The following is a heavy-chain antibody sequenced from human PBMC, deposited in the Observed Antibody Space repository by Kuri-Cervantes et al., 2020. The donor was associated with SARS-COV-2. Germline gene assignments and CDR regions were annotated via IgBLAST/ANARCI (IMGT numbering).Heavy chain of an antibody. D-gene: IGHD3-16*01. Sequence: KVSCKGSGYSFSSYWIAWVRQVPGKGLECMGIIYPGDSDTTYSPSFQGQVTISADKSISTAYLQWSSLKASDTAIYYCARQLGGEVYWYFDLWGRGTLVTVSS. J-gene: IGHJ2*01. V-gene: IGHV5-51*01. CDR3: ARQLGGEVYWYFDL. CDR2: IYPGDSDT. CDR1: GYSFSSYW.